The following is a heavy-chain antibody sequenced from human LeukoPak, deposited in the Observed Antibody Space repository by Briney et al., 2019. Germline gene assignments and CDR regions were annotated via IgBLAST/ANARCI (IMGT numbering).Heavy chain of an antibody. J-gene: IGHJ4*02. CDR2: IYTTGST. CDR1: GGSISSYY. CDR3: AREGAEVRGVLVKYYFDY. Sequence: SETLSLTCTVSGGSISSYYWSWIRQPAAKGLEWIGRIYTTGSTNYNPSLKSRVTMSVDTSKNQFSLKLTSVTAADTAVYYCAREGAEVRGVLVKYYFDYWGQGALSPSPQ. D-gene: IGHD3-10*01. V-gene: IGHV4-4*07.